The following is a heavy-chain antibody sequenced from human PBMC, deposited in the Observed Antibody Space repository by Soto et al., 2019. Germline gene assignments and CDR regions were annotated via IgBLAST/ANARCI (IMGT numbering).Heavy chain of an antibody. Sequence: QVQLQESGPGLVKPSETLSLTCTVSGGSIDYYYWTWIRQPHGKGLEWLGYISDRGTTSYNPSLRSRVTISVDTSKNQFSLRLNSVTAADTAVYYCARDSTAWFPYYGIDVWGQGTTVTVSS. CDR3: ARDSTAWFPYYGIDV. CDR1: GGSIDYYY. CDR2: ISDRGTT. D-gene: IGHD3-10*01. V-gene: IGHV4-59*01. J-gene: IGHJ6*02.